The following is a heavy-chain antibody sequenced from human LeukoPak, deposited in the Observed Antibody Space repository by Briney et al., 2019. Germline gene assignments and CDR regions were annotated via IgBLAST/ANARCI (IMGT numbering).Heavy chain of an antibody. J-gene: IGHJ4*02. Sequence: SETLSLTCAVYGGSFSGDYWTWIRQPPGKGLEWIGEINRSGSTNYNPSLNSRVTISVDTSKNQFSLRLSSVTAADTAVYYCARGQSGYFSTPFDYWGQGTLVTVSS. CDR1: GGSFSGDY. V-gene: IGHV4-34*01. CDR3: ARGQSGYFSTPFDY. CDR2: INRSGST. D-gene: IGHD3-22*01.